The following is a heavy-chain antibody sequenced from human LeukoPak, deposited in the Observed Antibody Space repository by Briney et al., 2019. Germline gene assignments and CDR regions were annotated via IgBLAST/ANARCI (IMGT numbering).Heavy chain of an antibody. V-gene: IGHV4-59*01. J-gene: IGHJ5*02. CDR1: GASISTYY. Sequence: SETLSRTCTVSGASISTYYWSWIRQPPGKGLEWIGYIYHSGSTNYSPSLKSRVTISIDTSKNQFSLKLSSVTAADTAVYYCVRDQGTWWFDPWGQGTLVTVSS. D-gene: IGHD1-1*01. CDR2: IYHSGST. CDR3: VRDQGTWWFDP.